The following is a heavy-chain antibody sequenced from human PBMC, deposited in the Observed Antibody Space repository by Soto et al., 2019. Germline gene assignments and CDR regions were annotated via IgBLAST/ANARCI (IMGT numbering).Heavy chain of an antibody. CDR2: MYYSGNT. CDR3: ARTLFSLYASGTYVRYAFEI. V-gene: IGHV4-39*01. Sequence: SQTLSLTCAVSGGSISSTNYYWGWIRQPPGKGLEWIGSMYYSGNTYYNPSLKSRVAISVDTSKNQFSLQLSSVTAADTAVYYCARTLFSLYASGTYVRYAFEIWGQGTMVTVSS. J-gene: IGHJ3*02. CDR1: GGSISSTNYY. D-gene: IGHD3-10*01.